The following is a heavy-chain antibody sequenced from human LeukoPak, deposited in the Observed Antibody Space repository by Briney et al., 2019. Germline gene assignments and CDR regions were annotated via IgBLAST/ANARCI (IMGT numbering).Heavy chain of an antibody. V-gene: IGHV1-2*02. J-gene: IGHJ4*02. D-gene: IGHD3-22*01. CDR2: INPNSGDT. CDR3: ATTPYYYDRGYFDY. CDR1: GYTFTGYY. Sequence: ASVKVSCKASGYTFTGYYMHWVRQAPGQGLEWMGWINPNSGDTNYAQKFQGRVTMTWDTSISTAYMELSSLRSDDTAVYYCATTPYYYDRGYFDYWGQGTLVTVSS.